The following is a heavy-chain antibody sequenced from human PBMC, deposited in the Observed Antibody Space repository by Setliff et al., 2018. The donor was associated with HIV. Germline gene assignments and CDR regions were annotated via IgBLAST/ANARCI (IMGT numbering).Heavy chain of an antibody. D-gene: IGHD2-2*01. CDR3: ARVGYCSSTNCYWGRPSYGVGV. Sequence: SETLSLTCTVSSYSVTSGYYWAWIRQPPGKGLEWIGNMYPSGSSYFNPTLQSRVTMSADTSKKQFFLKLSSVTAADTAVYYCARVGYCSSTNCYWGRPSYGVGVWCQGTTVTVS. CDR1: SYSVTSGYY. CDR2: MYPSGSS. J-gene: IGHJ6*02. V-gene: IGHV4-38-2*02.